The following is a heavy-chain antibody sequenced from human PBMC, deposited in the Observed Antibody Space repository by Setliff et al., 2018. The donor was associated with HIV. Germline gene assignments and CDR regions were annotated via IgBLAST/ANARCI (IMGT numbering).Heavy chain of an antibody. D-gene: IGHD4-17*01. CDR3: ARDLGGEHDYANPAYMDV. V-gene: IGHV1-18*01. CDR2: ISGFNGKI. Sequence: ASVKVSCKASGYTFSSYGISWVRQAPGQGLEWMGWISGFNGKINYAENFQGRVTLTTDSSASTAHMELWSLTSDDTAVYYCARDLGGEHDYANPAYMDVWGKGTTVTVSS. CDR1: GYTFSSYG. J-gene: IGHJ6*03.